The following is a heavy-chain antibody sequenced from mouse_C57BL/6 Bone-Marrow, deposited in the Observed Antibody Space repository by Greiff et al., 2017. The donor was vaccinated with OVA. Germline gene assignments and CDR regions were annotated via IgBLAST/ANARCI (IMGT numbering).Heavy chain of an antibody. D-gene: IGHD1-1*01. CDR2: INPNNGGT. J-gene: IGHJ1*03. V-gene: IGHV1-22*01. CDR3: ALRGTTVVGGRWYFDV. CDR1: GYTFTDYN. Sequence: EVQLQQSGPELVKPGASVKMSCKASGYTFTDYNMHWVKQSHGKSLEWIGYINPNNGGTSYNQKFKGKATLTVNKSSSTAYMELRSLTSEDSAVYYCALRGTTVVGGRWYFDVWGTGTTVTVSS.